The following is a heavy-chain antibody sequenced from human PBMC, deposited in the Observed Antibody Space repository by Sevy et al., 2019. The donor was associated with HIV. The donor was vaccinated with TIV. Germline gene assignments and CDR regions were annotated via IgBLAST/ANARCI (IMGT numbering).Heavy chain of an antibody. CDR2: ISGSGGSA. J-gene: IGHJ5*02. CDR3: AKGLRGTTINNWFDP. Sequence: GGSLRLSCAASGFPFSSYAMSWVRQAPGKGLEWVSTISGSGGSAYYADSVKGRFTISRDNSKNTLFLQMHSLRAEDTAVYYCAKGLRGTTINNWFDPWGQGTLVTVSS. V-gene: IGHV3-23*01. CDR1: GFPFSSYA. D-gene: IGHD5-12*01.